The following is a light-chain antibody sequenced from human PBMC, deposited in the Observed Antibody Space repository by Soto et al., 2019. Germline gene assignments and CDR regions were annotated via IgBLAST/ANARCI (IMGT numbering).Light chain of an antibody. J-gene: IGKJ1*01. CDR1: QSVSSSF. Sequence: EIVLTQSPGTLSLSPGERATLSCRASQSVSSSFLAWYQQKPGPAPRLLISGASSRATGFPDRFSGSGSGTDFPLTISRLEPEDFAVYYCQQYGSSPWTFGQGTKVEIK. CDR2: GAS. CDR3: QQYGSSPWT. V-gene: IGKV3-20*01.